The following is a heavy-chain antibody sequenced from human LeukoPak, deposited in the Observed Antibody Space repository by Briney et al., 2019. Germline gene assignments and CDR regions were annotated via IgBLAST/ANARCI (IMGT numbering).Heavy chain of an antibody. Sequence: NPSETLSLTCAVSGGSISSSNWWSWVRQPPGKGLEWIGEINHSGSTNYNPSLKSRVTISVDTSKNQFSLKLSSVTAADTAVYYCARGQGSYYRGTGFDLWGRGTLVTVSS. D-gene: IGHD1-26*01. V-gene: IGHV4-4*02. CDR1: GGSISSSNW. CDR3: ARGQGSYYRGTGFDL. CDR2: INHSGST. J-gene: IGHJ2*01.